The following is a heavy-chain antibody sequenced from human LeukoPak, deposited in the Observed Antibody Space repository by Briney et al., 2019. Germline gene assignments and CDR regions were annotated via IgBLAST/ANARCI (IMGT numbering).Heavy chain of an antibody. CDR3: ARSAMDYDFWSGYSPLDY. V-gene: IGHV3-21*01. Sequence: PGGSLRLSCAASGFTFSSYPMDWVRQAPGKGLEWVSVISSSSSSTYIHYADSVKGRFTISRDDAKNSVYLQMNSLRAEDTAVYYCARSAMDYDFWSGYSPLDYWGQGTLVTVSS. CDR2: ISSSSSSTYI. D-gene: IGHD3-3*01. CDR1: GFTFSSYP. J-gene: IGHJ4*02.